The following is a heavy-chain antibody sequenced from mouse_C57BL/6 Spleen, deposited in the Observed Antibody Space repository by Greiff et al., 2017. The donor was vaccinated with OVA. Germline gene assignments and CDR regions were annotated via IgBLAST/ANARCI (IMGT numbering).Heavy chain of an antibody. Sequence: EVKLVESEGGLVQPGSSMKLSCTASGFTFSDYYMAWVRQVPEKGLEWVANINYDGSSTYYLDSLKSRFIISRDNAKNILYLQMSSLKSEDTATYYCAREDYGSSYGAMDYWGQGTSVTVSS. J-gene: IGHJ4*01. CDR1: GFTFSDYY. CDR2: INYDGSST. V-gene: IGHV5-16*01. D-gene: IGHD1-1*01. CDR3: AREDYGSSYGAMDY.